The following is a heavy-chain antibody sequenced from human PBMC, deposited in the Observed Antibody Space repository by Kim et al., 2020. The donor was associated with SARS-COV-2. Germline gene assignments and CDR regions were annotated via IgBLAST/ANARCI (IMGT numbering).Heavy chain of an antibody. CDR1: GGSISSSTYY. V-gene: IGHV4-39*01. Sequence: SETLSLTCTVSGGSISSSTYYWGWIRQPPGKGLEWIGSIHYSGSTYYNPSLKSRVTISVDTSKNQFSLKLSSVTAADTAVYYCARLGGFGDYWGQGTLVTVSS. CDR2: IHYSGST. D-gene: IGHD3-16*01. CDR3: ARLGGFGDY. J-gene: IGHJ4*02.